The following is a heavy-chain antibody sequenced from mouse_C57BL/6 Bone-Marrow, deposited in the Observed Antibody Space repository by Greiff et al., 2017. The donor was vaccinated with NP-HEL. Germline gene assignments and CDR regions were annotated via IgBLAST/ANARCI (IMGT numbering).Heavy chain of an antibody. CDR2: IYPRSGNT. J-gene: IGHJ2*01. CDR1: GYTFTSYG. D-gene: IGHD1-1*01. CDR3: ARSRYYGSSYFDY. V-gene: IGHV1-81*01. Sequence: VKLQESGAELARPGASVKLSCKASGYTFTSYGISWVKQRTGQGLEWIGEIYPRSGNTYYNEKFKGKATLTADKSSSTAYMELRSLTSEDSAVYFCARSRYYGSSYFDYWGQGTTLTVSS.